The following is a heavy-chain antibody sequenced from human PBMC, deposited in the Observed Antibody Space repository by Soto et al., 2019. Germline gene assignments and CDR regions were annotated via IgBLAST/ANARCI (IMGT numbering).Heavy chain of an antibody. D-gene: IGHD3-10*01. CDR3: ERFYGIWFSDYYRFGMVV. V-gene: IGHV2-26*01. CDR2: IFSDDDK. CDR1: GFSLTIPRLG. Sequence: GSGPTLVNPTETLTLTCTVSGFSLTIPRLGVSWVRQPPGKALEWLAHIFSDDDKSYSTSLQSRLTISQDTSKSQVVLSMTNMGHADTDKXYCERFYGIWFSDYYRFGMVVWGQGTTVIGSS. J-gene: IGHJ6*02.